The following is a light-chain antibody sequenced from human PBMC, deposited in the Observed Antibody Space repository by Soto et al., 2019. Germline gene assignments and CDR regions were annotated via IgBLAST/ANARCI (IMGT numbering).Light chain of an antibody. J-gene: IGKJ1*01. CDR2: RAS. V-gene: IGKV1-5*03. Sequence: DIQMTPTPSTLSASVGDRVTITCRASQSISFWLAWYQQKPGKAPKLLIYRASSLESGVPSRFSGSGSGTEFTLSISSLQPDDFATYYCQQYNTYWTFGQGTKVDIK. CDR1: QSISFW. CDR3: QQYNTYWT.